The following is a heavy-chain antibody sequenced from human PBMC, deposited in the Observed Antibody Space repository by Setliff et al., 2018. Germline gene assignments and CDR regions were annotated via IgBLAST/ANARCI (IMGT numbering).Heavy chain of an antibody. V-gene: IGHV3-64*01. Sequence: GSLRLSCAASGFTFISYAMHWVRQAPGKGLEYVSAISSNGGRMSYANSVKGRFTISRDVATNTLYLQMSSLSVEDTAVYYCARIDEYDTLDIWGQGTMVTVSS. CDR3: ARIDEYDTLDI. J-gene: IGHJ3*02. CDR1: GFTFISYA. CDR2: ISSNGGRM.